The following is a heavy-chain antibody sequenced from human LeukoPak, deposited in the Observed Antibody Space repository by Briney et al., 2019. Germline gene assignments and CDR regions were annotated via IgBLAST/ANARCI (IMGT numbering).Heavy chain of an antibody. CDR1: GGSVSSGSYY. V-gene: IGHV4-61*01. CDR2: IYYSGST. J-gene: IGHJ5*02. Sequence: SETLSLTCTVSGGSVSSGSYYWSWIRQPPGKGLEWIGYIYYSGSTNYNPSLKSRVTISVDTSKNQFSLKLGSVTAADTVVYYCARVVRGYSYGSGFDPWGQGTLVTVSS. CDR3: ARVVRGYSYGSGFDP. D-gene: IGHD5-18*01.